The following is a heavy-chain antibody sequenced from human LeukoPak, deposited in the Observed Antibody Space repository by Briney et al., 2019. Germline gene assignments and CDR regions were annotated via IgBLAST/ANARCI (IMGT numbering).Heavy chain of an antibody. J-gene: IGHJ5*02. CDR3: ARDPNCSSTSCYQYNWFDP. CDR1: GGSISSYY. V-gene: IGHV4-4*07. D-gene: IGHD2-2*01. CDR2: IYTSGST. Sequence: ASETLSLTCTVSGGSISSYYWSWIRQPAGKGLEWIGRIYTSGSTNYNPSLKSRVTMSVDTSKNQFSLKLSSVTAADTAGYYCARDPNCSSTSCYQYNWFDPWGQGTLVTVSS.